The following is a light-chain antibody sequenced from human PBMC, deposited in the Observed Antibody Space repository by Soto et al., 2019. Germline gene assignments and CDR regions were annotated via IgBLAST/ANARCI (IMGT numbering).Light chain of an antibody. Sequence: EVVMKQSPATLSVSPGERATLSCKASQSVTGRLAWYQQKRGQAPRLLIHGASNRATGIPDRFSGSGSGTDFTLTITRLEPEDFAVYYCQQYNNWPPWTFRQGTKVDI. J-gene: IGKJ1*01. CDR3: QQYNNWPPWT. CDR2: GAS. V-gene: IGKV3D-15*01. CDR1: QSVTGR.